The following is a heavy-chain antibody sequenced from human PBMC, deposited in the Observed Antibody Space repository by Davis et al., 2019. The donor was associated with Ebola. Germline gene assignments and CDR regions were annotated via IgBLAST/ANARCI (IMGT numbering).Heavy chain of an antibody. Sequence: MPSETLSLTCAVYGGSFSSYYWSWIRQPPGKGLEWIGYIYYSGSTYYNPSLKSRVTISVDTSKNQFSLKLTSVTAADTAVYYCARGGDDSSGYSNDYWGQGTLVTVSS. CDR2: IYYSGST. J-gene: IGHJ4*02. D-gene: IGHD3-22*01. V-gene: IGHV4-59*12. CDR1: GGSFSSYY. CDR3: ARGGDDSSGYSNDY.